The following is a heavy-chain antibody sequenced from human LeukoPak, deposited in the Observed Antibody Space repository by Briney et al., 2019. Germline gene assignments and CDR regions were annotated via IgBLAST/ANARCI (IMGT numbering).Heavy chain of an antibody. V-gene: IGHV3-7*05. D-gene: IGHD5-12*01. CDR1: GFLFSNSW. J-gene: IGHJ4*02. CDR3: ARDSGYNAFDY. CDR2: INQDGSAK. Sequence: QTGGSLRLSCADSGFLFSNSWMAWVRQAPGRGLEWLANINQDGSAKTCVDSVKGRFTISRDNAKNSLYLQVNSLRAEDTAMYYCARDSGYNAFDYWGQGTLVTVSS.